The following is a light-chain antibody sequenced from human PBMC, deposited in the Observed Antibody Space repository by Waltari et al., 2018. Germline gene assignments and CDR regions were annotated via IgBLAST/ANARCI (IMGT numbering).Light chain of an antibody. Sequence: QSVLTQPPSVSGAPGQRVTISCSGSSSNIGTGYDVHWYQQLPGTAPKLLISFTNDRASGVPDRFSGSKSGTSASLAITGLQAEDEADYYCQSYDNTLAHVVFGGGTKLTVL. CDR1: SSNIGTGYD. V-gene: IGLV1-40*01. CDR2: FTN. CDR3: QSYDNTLAHVV. J-gene: IGLJ2*01.